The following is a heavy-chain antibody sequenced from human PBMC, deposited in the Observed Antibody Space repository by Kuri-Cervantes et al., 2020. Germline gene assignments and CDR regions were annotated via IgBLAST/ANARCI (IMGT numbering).Heavy chain of an antibody. CDR2: IIPIFGTA. Sequence: SVKVSCKASGGTFSSYAISWVRQAPGQGLEWMGGIIPIFGTANYAQKFQGRVTITADEPTSTAYMELSSLRSEDTAVYYCARFGDYDEYFQHWGQGTLVTVSS. J-gene: IGHJ1*01. V-gene: IGHV1-69*13. CDR1: GGTFSSYA. CDR3: ARFGDYDEYFQH. D-gene: IGHD4-17*01.